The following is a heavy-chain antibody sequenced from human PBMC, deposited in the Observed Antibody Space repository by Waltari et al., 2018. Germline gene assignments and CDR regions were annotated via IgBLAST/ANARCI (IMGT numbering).Heavy chain of an antibody. CDR1: GFTFSSYS. Sequence: EVQLVESGGGLVQPGGSLRLSCAASGFTFSSYSMNWVRQAPGKGLEWVSYISSSSSTRYYADSGKGRFTIARDNAKNSLYLQMNSLRAEDTAVYYCARVSFRRYFDLWGRGTLVTVSS. CDR2: ISSSSSTR. J-gene: IGHJ2*01. V-gene: IGHV3-48*01. CDR3: ARVSFRRYFDL. D-gene: IGHD3-10*01.